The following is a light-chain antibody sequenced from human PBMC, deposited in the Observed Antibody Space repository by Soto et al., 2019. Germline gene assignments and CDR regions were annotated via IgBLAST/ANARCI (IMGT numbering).Light chain of an antibody. J-gene: IGKJ1*01. CDR2: GAS. CDR3: QHYNDWPRA. Sequence: EIVMTQSPATLSVSPGERATLSCRASQSVRSNLAWYQQKPGQGPRLLIYGASTRATGIPARFSGRGSGTEFSLTISSLQSEDFAVYYCQHYNDWPRAFGQGTKVEI. CDR1: QSVRSN. V-gene: IGKV3-15*01.